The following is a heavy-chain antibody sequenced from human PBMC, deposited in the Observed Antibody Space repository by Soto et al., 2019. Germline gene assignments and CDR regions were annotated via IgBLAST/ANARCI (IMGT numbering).Heavy chain of an antibody. CDR3: ARESYYGSGATVVGY. J-gene: IGHJ4*02. CDR1: GGSISNFY. CDR2: TYYSGTT. D-gene: IGHD3-10*01. Sequence: SETLSLTCTVSGGSISNFYWSWIRPPPGKGREWIGYTYYSGTTRYNPPPNSRVTISVDTSKNQFSLKLNSVTAADTAVYYCARESYYGSGATVVGYWGLGTLVTVSS. V-gene: IGHV4-59*01.